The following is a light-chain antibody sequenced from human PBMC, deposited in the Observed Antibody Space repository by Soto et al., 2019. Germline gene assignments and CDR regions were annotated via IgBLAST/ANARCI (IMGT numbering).Light chain of an antibody. CDR3: CSYTSSSTYV. J-gene: IGLJ1*01. CDR2: DVN. V-gene: IGLV2-14*01. Sequence: QSVLTQPASVSGSPGQSITISCTGTSSDAGGYNYVSWYQQHPGKAPKLMIFDVNNRPSGVSNRFSGSKSGNTASLTISGLQAEDEADYYCCSYTSSSTYVFGTGTKLTVL. CDR1: SSDAGGYNY.